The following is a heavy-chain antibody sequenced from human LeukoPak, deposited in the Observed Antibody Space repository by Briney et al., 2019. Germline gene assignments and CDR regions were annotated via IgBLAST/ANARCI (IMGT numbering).Heavy chain of an antibody. CDR3: ARGGYYDSSGYSY. J-gene: IGHJ1*01. CDR1: GYSFTSYW. CDR2: IYPGESDT. D-gene: IGHD3-22*01. Sequence: GESLQISSNGSGYSFTSYWIGWGRQMPGKGLEWMGIIYPGESDTRYSPSYQGQVTISADKSNSTAYLQWSSLKASDTAMYYCARGGYYDSSGYSYWGQGTLVTVSS. V-gene: IGHV5-51*01.